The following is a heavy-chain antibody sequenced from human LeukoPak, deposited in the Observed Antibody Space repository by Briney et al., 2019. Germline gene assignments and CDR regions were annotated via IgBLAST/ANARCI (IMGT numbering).Heavy chain of an antibody. CDR2: IIPIFGTA. Sequence: ASVKVSCKASGGTFSSYAISWVRQAPGQGLEWMGGIIPIFGTANYAQKFQGRVTITTDESTSTAYMELSSLRSEDTAVYYCARAPPGYNWFDPWGQGTLVTVSS. V-gene: IGHV1-69*05. CDR1: GGTFSSYA. J-gene: IGHJ5*02. D-gene: IGHD5-12*01. CDR3: ARAPPGYNWFDP.